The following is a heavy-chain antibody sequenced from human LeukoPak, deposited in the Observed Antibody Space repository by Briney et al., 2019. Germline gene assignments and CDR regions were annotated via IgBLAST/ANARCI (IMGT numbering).Heavy chain of an antibody. CDR3: ARVSGARLGYYDSSGYLYWYFDL. CDR1: GGSITSGNYY. D-gene: IGHD3-22*01. Sequence: SETLSLTCTVSGGSITSGNYYWSWIRQPPGKGLEWIGYIYHSGSTYYNPSLKSRVTISVDRSKNQFSLKLSSVTAADTAVYYCARVSGARLGYYDSSGYLYWYFDLWGRGTLVTVSS. CDR2: IYHSGST. V-gene: IGHV4-30-2*01. J-gene: IGHJ2*01.